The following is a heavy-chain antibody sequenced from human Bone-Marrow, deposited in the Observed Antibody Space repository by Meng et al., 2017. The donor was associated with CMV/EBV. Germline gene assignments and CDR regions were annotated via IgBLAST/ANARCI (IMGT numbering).Heavy chain of an antibody. D-gene: IGHD3-9*01. J-gene: IGHJ4*02. CDR3: ARVNSPRRGVRYFPAFGY. Sequence: ASVKVSCKASGYTFTTYYMHWVRQAPGQGLEWMGIINPSGGSTSYAQKFQGRVTLTRDTSTSTVYMKLSSLRSEDTAVYYCARVNSPRRGVRYFPAFGYWGQGTLVTVSS. CDR2: INPSGGST. V-gene: IGHV1-46*01. CDR1: GYTFTTYY.